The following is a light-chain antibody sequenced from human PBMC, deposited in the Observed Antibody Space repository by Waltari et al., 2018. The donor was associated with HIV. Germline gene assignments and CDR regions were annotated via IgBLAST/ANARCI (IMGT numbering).Light chain of an antibody. V-gene: IGLV4-60*02. CDR3: ETWDSSTWV. CDR2: FDAGGGMY. CDR1: SGHSGYF. Sequence: QPVVTQSSSASASLGSSVKLTCTLSSGHSGYFIAWHQKKPGKATRYLMKFDAGGGMYNEWTGVPDRFSGSSSGADRYLTISNLQFEDEADYYCETWDSSTWVFGGGTKLTVL. J-gene: IGLJ3*02.